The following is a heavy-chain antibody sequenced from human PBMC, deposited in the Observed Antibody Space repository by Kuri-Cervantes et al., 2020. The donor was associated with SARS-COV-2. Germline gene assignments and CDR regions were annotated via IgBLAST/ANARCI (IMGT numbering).Heavy chain of an antibody. Sequence: ESLKISCTVSSGSISRSYYYWDWIRQPPGGRLEWIGNIYYSGSTYYNPSLESRVTISLDTSKNQFSLRLSSVTAADTAVYYCAGGGACSSTSCYYWFDPWGQGTLVTVSS. CDR1: SGSISRSYYY. CDR3: AGGGACSSTSCYYWFDP. J-gene: IGHJ5*02. CDR2: IYYSGST. D-gene: IGHD2-2*01. V-gene: IGHV4-39*01.